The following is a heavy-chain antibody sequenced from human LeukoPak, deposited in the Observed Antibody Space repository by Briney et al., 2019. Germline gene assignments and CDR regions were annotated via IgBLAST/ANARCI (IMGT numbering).Heavy chain of an antibody. D-gene: IGHD5-18*01. CDR1: GFTFSTYA. J-gene: IGHJ6*03. CDR3: AKGSLIVDTAMVTGPHYYYYMDV. V-gene: IGHV3-23*01. CDR2: ISGSGANT. Sequence: GGSLRLSCAASGFTFSTYAMSWVRQAPGKGLEWVSTISGSGANTYYADSVRGRFTISRDNSKNTLYLHMNSLRAEDTAVYYCAKGSLIVDTAMVTGPHYYYYMDVWGKGTTVTVSS.